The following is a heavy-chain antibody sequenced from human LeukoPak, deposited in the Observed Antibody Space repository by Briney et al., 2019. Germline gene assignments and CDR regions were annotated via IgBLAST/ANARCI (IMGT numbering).Heavy chain of an antibody. CDR2: IRYDGSKK. Sequence: PGGSLRLSCAASGFSFSSHGMHWVRQAPGKGLEWVAFIRYDGSKKYYADSVKGRFTISRDNSKNTLYLQMNSLRAEDTAVYYCAKDGGDYYYWGQGTLVTVSS. CDR1: GFSFSSHG. CDR3: AKDGGDYYY. V-gene: IGHV3-30*02. D-gene: IGHD4-17*01. J-gene: IGHJ4*02.